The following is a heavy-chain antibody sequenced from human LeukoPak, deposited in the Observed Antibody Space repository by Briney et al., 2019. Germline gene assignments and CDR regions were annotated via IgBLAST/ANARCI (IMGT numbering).Heavy chain of an antibody. Sequence: SETLSLTCAVYGGSFSGYYWSWIRQPPGKGLEWIGEINHSGSTNYNPSLKSRVTISVDTSKNQFSLKLSSVTAADTAVYYCARLDPRGPDDYWGQGTLVTVSS. CDR3: ARLDPRGPDDY. J-gene: IGHJ4*02. D-gene: IGHD2-2*03. CDR2: INHSGST. CDR1: GGSFSGYY. V-gene: IGHV4-34*01.